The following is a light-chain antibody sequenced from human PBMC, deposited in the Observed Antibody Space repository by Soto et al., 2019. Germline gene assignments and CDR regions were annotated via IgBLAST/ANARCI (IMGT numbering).Light chain of an antibody. CDR1: QSVSSF. V-gene: IGKV3-20*01. CDR2: DTF. Sequence: EIVLTQSPATLSLSPGERATLSCRASQSVSSFLAWYQQKPGQAPRLLIYDTFNRATGIPDRFSGSGSGTDFTLTISRLEPEDFAVYYCQQYGSSHITFGQGTRLEIK. J-gene: IGKJ5*01. CDR3: QQYGSSHIT.